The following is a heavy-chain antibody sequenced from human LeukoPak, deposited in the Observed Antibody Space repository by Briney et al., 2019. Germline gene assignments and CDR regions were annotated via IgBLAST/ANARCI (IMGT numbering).Heavy chain of an antibody. CDR2: INHSGST. CDR3: ARFDGSGPAYDAFDI. V-gene: IGHV4-34*01. J-gene: IGHJ3*02. Sequence: SETLSLTCAVHGRSFSGYYWRWIRQPRGKGLGWIGEINHSGSTNYNPSLKCRVTISVATTTTKFSLKLSSGAAADTAVYYYARFDGSGPAYDAFDIWGQGTLVTVSS. D-gene: IGHD3-22*01. CDR1: GRSFSGYY.